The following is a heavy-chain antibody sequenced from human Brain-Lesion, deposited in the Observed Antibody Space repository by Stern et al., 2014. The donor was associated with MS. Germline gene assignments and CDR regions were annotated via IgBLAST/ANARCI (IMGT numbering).Heavy chain of an antibody. J-gene: IGHJ4*02. D-gene: IGHD3-22*01. CDR1: GYTFTGYY. Sequence: QVQLVESGAEVKKPGASVKVSCKASGYTFTGYYMHWVRQAPGQGLEWMGWINPKSGGKNYAKKFQGWVTMTRDTSINTAYMELSRLRSDDTAVYYCATYYYDSTGYNDFWGQGTLVTVSS. V-gene: IGHV1-2*04. CDR2: INPKSGGK. CDR3: ATYYYDSTGYNDF.